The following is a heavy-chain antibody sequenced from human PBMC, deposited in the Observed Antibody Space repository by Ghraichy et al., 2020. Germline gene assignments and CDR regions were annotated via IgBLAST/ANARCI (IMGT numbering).Heavy chain of an antibody. V-gene: IGHV3-23*01. D-gene: IGHD3-22*01. CDR2: LSGSAGST. Sequence: GESLNISCAASGFTFSSYAMNWVRQAPGKGLEWVSVLSGSAGSTYYADSVKGRFTISRDNSKNTLYLQMNSLRAEDTAVYYCAKGRVMTVVVTPFDNWGQGTLVTVSS. J-gene: IGHJ4*02. CDR3: AKGRVMTVVVTPFDN. CDR1: GFTFSSYA.